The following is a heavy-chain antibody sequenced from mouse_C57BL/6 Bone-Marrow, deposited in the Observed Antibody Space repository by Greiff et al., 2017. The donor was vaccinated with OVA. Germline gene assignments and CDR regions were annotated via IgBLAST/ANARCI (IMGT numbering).Heavy chain of an antibody. CDR2: ISSGGSYT. Sequence: DVMLVESGGDLVKPGGSLKLSCAASGFTFSSYGMSWVRQTPDKRLEWVATISSGGSYTYYPDSVKGRFTISRDNAKNTLYLQMSSLKSEDTAMYYCARRDYYGSYYYAMDYWGQGTSVTVSS. J-gene: IGHJ4*01. V-gene: IGHV5-6*02. D-gene: IGHD1-1*01. CDR3: ARRDYYGSYYYAMDY. CDR1: GFTFSSYG.